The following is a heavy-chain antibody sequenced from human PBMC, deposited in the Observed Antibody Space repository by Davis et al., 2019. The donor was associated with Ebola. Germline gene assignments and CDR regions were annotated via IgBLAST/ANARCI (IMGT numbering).Heavy chain of an antibody. CDR2: LGTSAGT. J-gene: IGHJ3*02. CDR1: GITFSSNN. Sequence: GESLKIPCAASGITFSSNNMTWVLPARVKGLYRASTLGTSAGTYYADSVKGRFTISRDNSKNTLYLQMNGLRVEDTAIYYCAKDTSNIWFDIWGQGTNVTVSS. V-gene: IGHV3-23*01. CDR3: AKDTSNIWFDI. D-gene: IGHD1-26*01.